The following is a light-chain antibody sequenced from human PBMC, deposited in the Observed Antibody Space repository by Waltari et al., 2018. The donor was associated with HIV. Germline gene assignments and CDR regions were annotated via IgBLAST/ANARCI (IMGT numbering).Light chain of an antibody. J-gene: IGLJ3*02. Sequence: PGQSITISCTGTSSDVSGYNYVSWYQQHPGKAPKLMIYEVTNRPSGVANRFSGAKSGNTASLTISVLQAEDEADYDCSSYTSSSTQVFGGGTKVTVL. CDR1: SSDVSGYNY. CDR2: EVT. V-gene: IGLV2-14*03. CDR3: SSYTSSSTQV.